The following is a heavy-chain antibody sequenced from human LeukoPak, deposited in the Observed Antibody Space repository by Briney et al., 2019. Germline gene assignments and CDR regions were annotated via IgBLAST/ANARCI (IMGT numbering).Heavy chain of an antibody. V-gene: IGHV1-8*03. J-gene: IGHJ3*02. CDR2: MSPNSGNT. CDR3: ARGGGFSGYDWLDAFDI. D-gene: IGHD5-12*01. CDR1: GYTFTSYD. Sequence: WASVKVSCKASGYTFTSYDINWVRQATGQGLEWMGWMSPNSGNTGYAQKFQGRVTITRNTSISTAYMELSSLRSEDTAVYYCARGGGFSGYDWLDAFDIWGQGTMVTVSS.